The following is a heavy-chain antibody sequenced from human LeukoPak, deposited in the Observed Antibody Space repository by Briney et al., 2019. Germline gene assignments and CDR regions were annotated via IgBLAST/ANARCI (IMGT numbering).Heavy chain of an antibody. D-gene: IGHD5-18*01. Sequence: GGSLRLSCAASGFTFSSYSMNWVRQAPGKGLEWVSYISSSSSTIYYADSVKGRFTISRDNSKNTLYLQMNSLRAEDTAVYYCARGRRSPRPGYSYGRGYYYYGMDVWGQGTTVTVSS. CDR1: GFTFSSYS. CDR3: ARGRRSPRPGYSYGRGYYYYGMDV. CDR2: ISSSSSTI. J-gene: IGHJ6*02. V-gene: IGHV3-48*01.